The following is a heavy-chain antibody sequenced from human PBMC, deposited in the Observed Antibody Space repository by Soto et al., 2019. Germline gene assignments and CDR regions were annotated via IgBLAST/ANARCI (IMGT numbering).Heavy chain of an antibody. CDR2: IKSKTDGGTT. D-gene: IGHD2-2*01. J-gene: IGHJ4*02. CDR1: GFSLSNAW. V-gene: IGHV3-15*01. CDR3: TTNTGYCSSTSCSFGDYFDY. Sequence: GTLRLSCAASGFSLSNAWMSWVRQAPGKGLEGVGRIKSKTDGGTTDYAAPVKGRFTISRDDSKNTLYLQMNSLKTDDTAVYYCTTNTGYCSSTSCSFGDYFDYWGQGTLVTGSS.